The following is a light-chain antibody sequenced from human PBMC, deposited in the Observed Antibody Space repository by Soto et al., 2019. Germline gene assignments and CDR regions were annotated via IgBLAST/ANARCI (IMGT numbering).Light chain of an antibody. CDR1: QSVSSN. CDR3: QQYNNWPT. Sequence: ETVMTQSPATLSVSPGERATLSCRASQSVSSNLAWYQQKPGQAPRLLIYAASTRATGIPARFGGSGSGTEFTLTISSLQSEDFAVYYCQQYNNWPTFGQGTKVEIK. J-gene: IGKJ1*01. CDR2: AAS. V-gene: IGKV3-15*01.